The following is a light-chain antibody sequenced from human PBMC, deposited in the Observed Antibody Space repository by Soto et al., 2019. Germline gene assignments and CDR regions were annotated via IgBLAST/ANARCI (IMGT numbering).Light chain of an antibody. CDR1: SSDVGGYNF. Sequence: QSALTQPPSASGSPGQSVTISCTGTSSDVGGYNFVSWYQQHPGKVPKLIISEVSKRPSGVPDRFSGSKSGNTASLTVSGLQAEDEADYYCSAYAGSSNGVFGTGTKLTVL. V-gene: IGLV2-8*01. J-gene: IGLJ1*01. CDR2: EVS. CDR3: SAYAGSSNGV.